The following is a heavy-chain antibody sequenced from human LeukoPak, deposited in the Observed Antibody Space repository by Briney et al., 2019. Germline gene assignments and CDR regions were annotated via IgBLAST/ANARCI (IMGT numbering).Heavy chain of an antibody. J-gene: IGHJ4*02. V-gene: IGHV3-74*01. CDR3: AREATAEFDC. CDR1: GFTFTRYW. Sequence: GGSLTLSCAASGFTFTRYWMHWVRQPPGKGLVWVSRINTDGSSTSYADSVKGRFTISRDNAKNTLYLQMNSLRAEDTAVYYCAREATAEFDCWGEGTLVTVSS. D-gene: IGHD1-26*01. CDR2: INTDGSST.